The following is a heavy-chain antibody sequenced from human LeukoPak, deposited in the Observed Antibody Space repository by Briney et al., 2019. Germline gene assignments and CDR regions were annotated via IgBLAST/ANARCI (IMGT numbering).Heavy chain of an antibody. CDR2: IIPIFGTA. V-gene: IGHV1-69*05. CDR3: AREGYSSGWYTTRPDAFDI. CDR1: GGTFSSYA. D-gene: IGHD6-19*01. J-gene: IGHJ3*02. Sequence: SVKVSCKASGGTFSSYAISWVRQAPGQGLEWMGGIIPIFGTANYAQKFQGRVTITTDESTSPAYMELSSLRSEDTAVYYCAREGYSSGWYTTRPDAFDIWGQGTMVTVSS.